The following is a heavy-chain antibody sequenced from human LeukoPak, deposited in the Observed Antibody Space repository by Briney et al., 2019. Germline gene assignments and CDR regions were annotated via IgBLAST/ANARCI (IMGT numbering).Heavy chain of an antibody. D-gene: IGHD4-17*01. J-gene: IGHJ4*02. CDR1: GGSISSYY. Sequence: SETLSLTCTVSGGSISSYYWSWIRQPPGKGLEWIGYIYYSGSTNYNPSLKSRVTISVDTSKNQFSLKLSSVTAADTAVYYCARYGKIYGDYDNYFDYWGRGTLVTVSS. CDR3: ARYGKIYGDYDNYFDY. V-gene: IGHV4-59*01. CDR2: IYYSGST.